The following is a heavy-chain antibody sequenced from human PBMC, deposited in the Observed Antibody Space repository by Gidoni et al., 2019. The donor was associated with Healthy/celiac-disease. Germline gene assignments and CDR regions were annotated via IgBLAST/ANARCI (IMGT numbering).Heavy chain of an antibody. CDR1: VGSISSGGYY. J-gene: IGHJ4*02. V-gene: IGHV4-31*03. D-gene: IGHD5-18*01. CDR3: ARIVDTAMVVDY. Sequence: QVQLQESGPGLVKPSQTLSLTCTVSVGSISSGGYYWSWLRQHPGKGLEWIGYIYYSGSTYYNPSLKSRVTISVDTSKNQFSLKLSSVTAADTAVYYCARIVDTAMVVDYWGQGTLVTVSS. CDR2: IYYSGST.